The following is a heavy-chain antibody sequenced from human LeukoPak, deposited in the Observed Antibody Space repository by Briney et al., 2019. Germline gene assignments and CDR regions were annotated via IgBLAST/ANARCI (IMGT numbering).Heavy chain of an antibody. J-gene: IGHJ4*02. CDR1: GYIFTGYY. V-gene: IGHV1-2*02. Sequence: GASVKVSCRASGYIFTGYYMHWVRQAPGQGLEWMGWINPNSGDTNFAQKFQGRVTMTRDTSISTAYMELSSLRSEDTAVYYCARDRLLGAGDFGYWGQGTLVTVSS. CDR3: ARDRLLGAGDFGY. D-gene: IGHD1-26*01. CDR2: INPNSGDT.